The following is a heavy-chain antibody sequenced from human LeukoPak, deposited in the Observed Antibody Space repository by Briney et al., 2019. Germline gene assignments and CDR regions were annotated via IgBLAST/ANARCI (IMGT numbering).Heavy chain of an antibody. V-gene: IGHV3-9*03. CDR3: IAVAGTDNLIGY. J-gene: IGHJ4*02. Sequence: PGRSLRLSCAASGFTFDDYAMHWVRQAPGKGLERVSGISWNSGSIGYADSVKGRFTISRDNAKNSLYLQMNSLRAEDMALYYCIAVAGTDNLIGYWGQGTLVTVSS. CDR1: GFTFDDYA. D-gene: IGHD6-19*01. CDR2: ISWNSGSI.